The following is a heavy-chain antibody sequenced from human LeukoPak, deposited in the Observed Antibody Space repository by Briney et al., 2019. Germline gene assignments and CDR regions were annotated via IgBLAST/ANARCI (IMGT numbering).Heavy chain of an antibody. CDR1: GFTVSSNH. CDR2: IYSGGTT. V-gene: IGHV3-53*01. J-gene: IGHJ4*02. CDR3: ARGSSTVSAGYY. Sequence: GSLRLSCAASGFTVSSNHMTWVRQAPGKGLEWVSVIYSGGTTFYADSVKGRFTLSRDNSKNTLYLQMNSLRAEDTAVYYCARGSSTVSAGYYWGQGTLVTVSS. D-gene: IGHD6-19*01.